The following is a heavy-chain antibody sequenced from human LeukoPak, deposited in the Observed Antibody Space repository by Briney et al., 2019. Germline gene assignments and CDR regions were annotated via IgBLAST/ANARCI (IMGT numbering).Heavy chain of an antibody. CDR1: GGSFSGYY. CDR2: INHSGST. J-gene: IGHJ4*02. V-gene: IGHV4-34*01. CDR3: ARGQRYRYSSGHGLFVY. Sequence: PSETLSLTCAVYGGSFSGYYWGWIRQPPGKGLEWIGEINHSGSTNYNPSLKSRVTISVDTSKNQFSLKLSSVTAADTAVYYCARGQRYRYSSGHGLFVYWGQGTLVTVSS. D-gene: IGHD6-25*01.